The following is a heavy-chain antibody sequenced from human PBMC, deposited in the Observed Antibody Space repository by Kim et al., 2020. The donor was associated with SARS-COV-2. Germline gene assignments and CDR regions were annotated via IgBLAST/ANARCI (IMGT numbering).Heavy chain of an antibody. D-gene: IGHD2-15*01. J-gene: IGHJ2*01. Sequence: GGSLRLSCAASGFTFSSYDMHWVRQATGKGLEWVSAIGTAGDTYYPGSVKGRFTISRENAKNSLYLQMNSLRAGDTAVYYCARAEAGGKHFDLWGRGTLVTVSS. CDR2: IGTAGDT. CDR1: GFTFSSYD. CDR3: ARAEAGGKHFDL. V-gene: IGHV3-13*01.